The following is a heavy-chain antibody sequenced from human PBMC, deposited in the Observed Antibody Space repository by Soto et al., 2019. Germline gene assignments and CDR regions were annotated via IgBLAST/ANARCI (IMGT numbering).Heavy chain of an antibody. CDR1: EFTFKSYA. CDR3: AKPEGSGWYGSCYFHH. J-gene: IGHJ1*01. Sequence: GGSLRLSCAAYEFTFKSYAMSWVRQAPGKGLEWVSGISGGGGTTYYADSVKGRFTISRDNSKDTLYLQMNSLRAEDTAVYYCAKPEGSGWYGSCYFHHWGLGTLVTVSS. D-gene: IGHD6-19*01. V-gene: IGHV3-23*01. CDR2: ISGGGGTT.